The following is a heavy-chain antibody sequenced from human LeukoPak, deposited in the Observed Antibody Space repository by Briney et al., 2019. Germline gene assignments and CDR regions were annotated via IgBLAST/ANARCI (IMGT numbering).Heavy chain of an antibody. CDR3: APITIFGVVIPKDFDY. V-gene: IGHV3-23*01. CDR2: ISGSGGST. CDR1: GFTFSSYA. J-gene: IGHJ4*02. Sequence: GGSLRLSCAASGFTFSSYAMSWVRQAPGKGLEWVSAISGSGGSTYCADSVKGRFTISRDNSKNTLYLQMNSLRAEDTAVYYCAPITIFGVVIPKDFDYWGQGTLVTVSS. D-gene: IGHD3-3*01.